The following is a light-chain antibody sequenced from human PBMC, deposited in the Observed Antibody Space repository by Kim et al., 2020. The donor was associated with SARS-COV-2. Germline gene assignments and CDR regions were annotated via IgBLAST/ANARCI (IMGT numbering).Light chain of an antibody. J-gene: IGLJ2*01. V-gene: IGLV3-21*04. CDR1: NVGSKS. Sequence: APGKTATITCGGHNVGSKSVHWYQQKPGQAPLLVIYYDADRPPAIPERFSGSNSGNTATLSISWVEAGDEADYFCQVWDSTSDYVVFGGGTQLTVL. CDR2: YDA. CDR3: QVWDSTSDYVV.